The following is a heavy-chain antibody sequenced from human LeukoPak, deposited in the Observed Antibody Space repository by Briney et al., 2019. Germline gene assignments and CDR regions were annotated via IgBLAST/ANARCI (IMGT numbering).Heavy chain of an antibody. V-gene: IGHV4-38-2*02. CDR2: IYHSGRT. D-gene: IGHD5-12*01. Sequence: PSETLSLTCTVSGSSISNGYYWGWIRQPPGKGLEWIGSIYHSGRTYYNPSLKSRVTISVDTSKNQFSLKLSSVTAADTAVYYCARRRWVRGPDVVNPFDYWGQGTLVTVSS. CDR1: GSSISNGYY. J-gene: IGHJ4*02. CDR3: ARRRWVRGPDVVNPFDY.